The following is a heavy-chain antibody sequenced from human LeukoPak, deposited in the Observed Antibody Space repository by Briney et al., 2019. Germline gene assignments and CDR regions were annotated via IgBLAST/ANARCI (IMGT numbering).Heavy chain of an antibody. V-gene: IGHV1-18*01. CDR3: ARDDAVPAAINFDY. Sequence: ASVKVSCKASGYTFTGYGISWVRQAPGQGLEWMGWISAYNGNTNYAQKLQGRVTMTTDTSTSKAYMELRRLRSDDTAVYYCARDDAVPAAINFDYWGQGTLVTVSS. CDR2: ISAYNGNT. D-gene: IGHD2-2*01. J-gene: IGHJ4*02. CDR1: GYTFTGYG.